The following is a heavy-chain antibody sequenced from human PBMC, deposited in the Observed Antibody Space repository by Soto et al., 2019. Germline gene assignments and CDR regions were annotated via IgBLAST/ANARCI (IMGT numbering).Heavy chain of an antibody. D-gene: IGHD3-3*01. CDR1: GYTFTSYG. CDR2: ISAYNGNT. Sequence: WASVKVSCKASGYTFTSYGISWVRQAPGQGLEWMGWISAYNGNTNYAQKLQGRVTMTTDTSTSTAYMELRSLRSDDTAVYYCARSTYYDFWSGLNYGMDVWGQGTTVTVSS. J-gene: IGHJ6*02. V-gene: IGHV1-18*01. CDR3: ARSTYYDFWSGLNYGMDV.